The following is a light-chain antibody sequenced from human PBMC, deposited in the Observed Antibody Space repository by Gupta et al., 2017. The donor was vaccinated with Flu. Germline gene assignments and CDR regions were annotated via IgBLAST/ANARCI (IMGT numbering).Light chain of an antibody. CDR1: SLRNSY. V-gene: IGLV3-19*01. CDR2: AKN. CDR3: NARDSTDNHQAV. J-gene: IGLJ2*01. Sequence: SSELTQDPAVSVALGQTVRVTCQGDSLRNSYASWYPQKPGQAPVLVIYAKNIRPSGIPDPFSGSSSGNTASLTITGAQAEDEADYYCNARDSTDNHQAVFGGGTKLTVL.